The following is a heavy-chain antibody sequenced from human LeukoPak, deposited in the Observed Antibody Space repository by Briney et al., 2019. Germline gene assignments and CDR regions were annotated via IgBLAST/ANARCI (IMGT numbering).Heavy chain of an antibody. CDR1: GFIISGDF. J-gene: IGHJ4*02. V-gene: IGHV3-53*01. Sequence: GGSLRLSCAASGFIISGDFMSWVRQAPGKGLEWVSVIYSDGSTYYADSVKGRFTISRDNSKNTLDLQMTGLRAEDTAVYYCARERGRGRDSPWFDYWGQGTLVTVSS. CDR3: ARERGRGRDSPWFDY. D-gene: IGHD1-26*01. CDR2: IYSDGST.